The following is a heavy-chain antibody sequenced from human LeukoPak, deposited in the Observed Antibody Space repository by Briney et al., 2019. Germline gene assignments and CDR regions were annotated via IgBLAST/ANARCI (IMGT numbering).Heavy chain of an antibody. D-gene: IGHD6-19*01. Sequence: SETPSLTCTVSGGSFSSYIWSWIRQPPGKGLEWIGLIYQGGSTNYNPSLKSRGTISIDTSKNHFYLQLNSVTAADTAVYYCARHAPAVTGTGYFDYWGQGTLVAVSS. CDR1: GGSFSSYI. V-gene: IGHV4-59*08. J-gene: IGHJ4*02. CDR2: IYQGGST. CDR3: ARHAPAVTGTGYFDY.